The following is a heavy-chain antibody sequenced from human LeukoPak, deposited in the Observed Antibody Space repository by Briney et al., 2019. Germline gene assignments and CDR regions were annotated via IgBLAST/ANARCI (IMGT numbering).Heavy chain of an antibody. CDR2: IYYSGIT. CDR1: GGSITIGDYC. Sequence: SQTLSLTCTVSGGSITIGDYCWSWIRQPPGKGLEWIGYIYYSGITYYNPSLKSRFTISVDTSKNHFSLKLSSVTAADTAVYYCARDRFYYYDSSGPHAFDIWGQGTMVTVSS. J-gene: IGHJ3*02. V-gene: IGHV4-30-4*08. D-gene: IGHD3-22*01. CDR3: ARDRFYYYDSSGPHAFDI.